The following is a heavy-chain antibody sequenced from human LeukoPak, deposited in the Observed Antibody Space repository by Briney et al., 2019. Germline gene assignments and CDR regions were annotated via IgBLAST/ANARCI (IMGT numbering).Heavy chain of an antibody. J-gene: IGHJ5*02. CDR2: INQEGSET. CDR1: GFTIRSYW. V-gene: IGHV3-7*01. D-gene: IGHD6-19*01. CDR3: TRVDNSDWYADNWFDT. Sequence: GGSLRLSCAASGFTIRSYWMSWVRQAPGKGLEWVANINQEGSETYYVDSVRGRFRISRDNNAKNSLYLQMNSLRAEDTAVYYCTRVDNSDWYADNWFDTWGQGTLVTVSS.